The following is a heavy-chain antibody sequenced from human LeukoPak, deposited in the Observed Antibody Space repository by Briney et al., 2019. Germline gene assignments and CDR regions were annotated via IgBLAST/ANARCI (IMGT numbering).Heavy chain of an antibody. Sequence: GASVKVSCKASGYTFTSYGISWVRQAPGQGLEWMGWISAYNGNTDYAQKLQGRVTMTTDTSPSTAYMELRSLRSDDTAVYYCARVTQTDYDFDYWGQGTLVTVSS. J-gene: IGHJ4*02. CDR1: GYTFTSYG. CDR3: ARVTQTDYDFDY. CDR2: ISAYNGNT. D-gene: IGHD4-17*01. V-gene: IGHV1-18*01.